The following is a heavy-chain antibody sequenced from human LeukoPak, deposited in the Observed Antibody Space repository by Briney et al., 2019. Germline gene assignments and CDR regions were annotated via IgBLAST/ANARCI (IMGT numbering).Heavy chain of an antibody. CDR1: GFTFSSYA. CDR3: ATPWGEGCGGSCSDPGPDAFDI. CDR2: ISYDGSNK. D-gene: IGHD2-15*01. Sequence: HPGGSLRLSCAASGFTFSSYAMHWVRQAPGKGLEWVAVISYDGSNKYYADSVKGRFTISRDNSKNTLYLQMNSLRAEDTAAYYCATPWGEGCGGSCSDPGPDAFDIWGQGTMVTVSS. J-gene: IGHJ3*02. V-gene: IGHV3-30*04.